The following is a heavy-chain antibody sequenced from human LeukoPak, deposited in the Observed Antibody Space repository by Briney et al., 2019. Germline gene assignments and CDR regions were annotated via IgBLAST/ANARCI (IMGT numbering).Heavy chain of an antibody. CDR2: ISSSGSTK. D-gene: IGHD4-23*01. V-gene: IGHV3-11*01. Sequence: PGGSLRLSCAASGFTFSDYYMSWIRQAPGKGLEWVSYISSSGSTKYYADSVKGRFTISRDNAKSSLYLQMDSLRAEDTAVYYCARERYGGNGDLDYWGQGTLVTVSS. CDR1: GFTFSDYY. CDR3: ARERYGGNGDLDY. J-gene: IGHJ4*02.